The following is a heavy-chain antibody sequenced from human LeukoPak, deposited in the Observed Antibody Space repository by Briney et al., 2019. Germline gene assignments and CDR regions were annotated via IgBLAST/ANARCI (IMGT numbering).Heavy chain of an antibody. CDR2: IYWDDDK. V-gene: IGHV2-5*02. CDR3: AHRRPNKNFDY. Sequence: ESGPTLVKPTQTLTLTCTFSGFSLSTSGVGVGWIRQPPGKALEWLALIYWDDDKRYSPSLKSRLTITKDTSKNQVVLTMTNMDPVATATYYYAHRRPNKNFDYWGQGTLVTVSS. CDR1: GFSLSTSGVG. D-gene: IGHD1/OR15-1a*01. J-gene: IGHJ4*02.